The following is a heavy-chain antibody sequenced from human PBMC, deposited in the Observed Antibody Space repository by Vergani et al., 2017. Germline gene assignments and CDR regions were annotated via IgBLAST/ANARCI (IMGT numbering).Heavy chain of an antibody. D-gene: IGHD4-17*01. CDR1: GAYVGSGGYY. Sequence: QVQLQESGPGLVKASQTLSLTCSVSGAYVGSGGYYWSWVRQRPGMGLDWIGYIYYSGTTYYNPSLESRLTISLDTSENHLSLKLTSVTAADTAIYYCVKDFDYGDPGGCVDVWGQGTAVSVFS. CDR2: IYYSGTT. V-gene: IGHV4-31*03. CDR3: VKDFDYGDPGGCVDV. J-gene: IGHJ6*02.